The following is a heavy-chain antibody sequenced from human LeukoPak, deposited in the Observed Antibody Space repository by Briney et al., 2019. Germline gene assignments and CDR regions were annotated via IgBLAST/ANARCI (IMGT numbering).Heavy chain of an antibody. CDR3: ARQKYNWNDEGGAFDI. Sequence: GESLKISFKGSGYSFTSYLIGWLRQMPGKGLEWMGISYPGDSDTRYSPSFQGQVTISADKSISTAYLQWSSLTASDTAMYYCARQKYNWNDEGGAFDIWGQGTMVTVSS. CDR1: GYSFTSYL. CDR2: SYPGDSDT. J-gene: IGHJ3*02. V-gene: IGHV5-51*01. D-gene: IGHD1-20*01.